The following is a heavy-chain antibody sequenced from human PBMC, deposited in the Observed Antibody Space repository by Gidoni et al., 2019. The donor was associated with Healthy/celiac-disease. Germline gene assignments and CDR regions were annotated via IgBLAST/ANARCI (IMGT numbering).Heavy chain of an antibody. CDR3: ARDLTRRYCSSTSCDQFDY. D-gene: IGHD2-2*01. J-gene: IGHJ4*02. V-gene: IGHV3-30*04. CDR1: GFTLRSYA. Sequence: QVTLVESGGDVVRHGRSLRLSWSASGFTLRSYAMPWVRQAPGKGLEWVAVISYDGSNKYYTDFVKGRFTISRDKSKTTLNLQMNSLRAEDTAVYYCARDLTRRYCSSTSCDQFDYWGQGTLVIVS. CDR2: ISYDGSNK.